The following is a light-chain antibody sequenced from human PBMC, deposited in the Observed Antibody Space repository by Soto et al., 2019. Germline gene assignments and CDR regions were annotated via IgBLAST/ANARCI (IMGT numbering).Light chain of an antibody. CDR1: QSVSGSY. CDR3: QQYGSSPRT. V-gene: IGKV3-20*01. J-gene: IGKJ1*01. Sequence: EIVLTQSPGTLSLSPGERATLSCRASQSVSGSYLAWYQQKPGQAPRLLIYDASSRATGIPDRFSGSGSGTDFTLTISRLEPEDFAVYYCQQYGSSPRTFGQGTKVDI. CDR2: DAS.